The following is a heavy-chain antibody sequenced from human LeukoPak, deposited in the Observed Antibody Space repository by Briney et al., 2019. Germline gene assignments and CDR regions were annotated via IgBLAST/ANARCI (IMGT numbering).Heavy chain of an antibody. V-gene: IGHV3-33*01. CDR1: GFTFSSYG. Sequence: GRSLRLSCAASGFTFSSYGMHWVRQAPGKRLEWVAVIWYDGSNKYYADSVKGRFTISRDNSKNTLYLQMNSLRAEDTAVYYCAREEGDPSSGWYQNWFDPWGQGTLVTVSS. CDR2: IWYDGSNK. J-gene: IGHJ5*02. CDR3: AREEGDPSSGWYQNWFDP. D-gene: IGHD6-19*01.